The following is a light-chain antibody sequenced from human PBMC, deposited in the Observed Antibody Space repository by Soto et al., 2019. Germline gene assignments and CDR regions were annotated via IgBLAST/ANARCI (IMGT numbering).Light chain of an antibody. Sequence: QSALAQPASVSGSPGQSITISCTGTTSDFGFYNYVSWYQHHPGKAPKLLIYEVTNRHSGVSNRFSGSKSGNTASLTISGLQAEDVADYYCSSYTSSTDYVFGTGTKVTVL. J-gene: IGLJ1*01. CDR2: EVT. CDR3: SSYTSSTDYV. CDR1: TSDFGFYNY. V-gene: IGLV2-14*01.